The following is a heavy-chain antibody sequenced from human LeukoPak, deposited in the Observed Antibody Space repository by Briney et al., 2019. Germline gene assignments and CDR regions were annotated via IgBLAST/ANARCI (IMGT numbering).Heavy chain of an antibody. J-gene: IGHJ3*02. D-gene: IGHD3-22*01. CDR2: IIPIFGTA. V-gene: IGHV1-69*05. Sequence: SVKVSCKASGGTFSSYAISWVRQAPGQGLEWMGGIIPIFGTASYAQKFQGRVPITTDESTSTAYMELSSLRSEDTAVYYCASQDPHYDSSGYHHDAFDIWGQGTMVTVSS. CDR1: GGTFSSYA. CDR3: ASQDPHYDSSGYHHDAFDI.